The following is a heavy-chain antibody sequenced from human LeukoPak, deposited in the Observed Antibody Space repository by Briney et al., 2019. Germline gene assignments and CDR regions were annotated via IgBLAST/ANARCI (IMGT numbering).Heavy chain of an antibody. CDR3: ARDLEVAAADNNWFDP. D-gene: IGHD6-13*01. V-gene: IGHV3-30*02. J-gene: IGHJ5*02. CDR2: IRYDGSNK. Sequence: PGGSLRLSCAASGFTFSSYGMHWVRQAPGKGLEWVAFIRYDGSNKYYADSVKGRFTISRDNSKNTLYLQMNSLRAEDTAVYYCARDLEVAAADNNWFDPWGQGTLVTVSS. CDR1: GFTFSSYG.